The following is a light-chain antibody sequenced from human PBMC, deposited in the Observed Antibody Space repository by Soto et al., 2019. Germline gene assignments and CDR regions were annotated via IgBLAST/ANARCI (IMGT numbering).Light chain of an antibody. CDR3: CSYAGSYTL. V-gene: IGLV2-11*01. Sequence: QSALTQPRSVSGSPGQSVTISCTGTSSDIGGYDFVSWYQQHPGKVPKLIIYDVDKRPSGVPDRFSGSKSGSTASLTISGLQAEDEADYYCCSYAGSYTLFGGGTKLTVL. J-gene: IGLJ2*01. CDR2: DVD. CDR1: SSDIGGYDF.